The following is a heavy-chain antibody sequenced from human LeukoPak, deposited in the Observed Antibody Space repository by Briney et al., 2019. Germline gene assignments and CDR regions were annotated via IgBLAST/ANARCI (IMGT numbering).Heavy chain of an antibody. CDR2: INERATII. CDR1: GFTFSNYW. CDR3: ARAPEVPAALPNWFDP. J-gene: IGHJ5*02. Sequence: GGSLRLSCAASGFTFSNYWMHWVRQAPGKGLEWVSRINERATIISYADSVKGRFTISRENARNTLYLQMNSLRAEDTAVYYCARAPEVPAALPNWFDPWGQGTLVTVSS. D-gene: IGHD2-2*02. V-gene: IGHV3-74*01.